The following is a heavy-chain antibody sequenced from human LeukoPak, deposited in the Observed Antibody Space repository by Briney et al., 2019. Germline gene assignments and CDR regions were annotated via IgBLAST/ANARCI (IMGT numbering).Heavy chain of an antibody. J-gene: IGHJ3*02. D-gene: IGHD4-17*01. V-gene: IGHV4-59*11. CDR1: ADSFSSHY. Sequence: SXTLSLTCAVSADSFSSHYWTWIRQPPGKGLEWIGYISYIGSTNYNPSLKSRVTISIDTSKNQFSLKLSSVTAADTAVYYCARDLVTVTKGFDIWGQGTMVSVSS. CDR3: ARDLVTVTKGFDI. CDR2: ISYIGST.